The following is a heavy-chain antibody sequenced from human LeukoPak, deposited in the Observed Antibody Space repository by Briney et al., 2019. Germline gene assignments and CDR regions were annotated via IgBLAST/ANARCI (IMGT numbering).Heavy chain of an antibody. CDR3: ARDSGRRIQLWLLGY. D-gene: IGHD5-18*01. J-gene: IGHJ4*02. V-gene: IGHV4-59*12. CDR1: GGSISSYY. Sequence: SETLSLTCTVSGGSISSYYWSWIRQPPGKGLEWIGSIYHSGSTYYNPSLKSRVTISVDTSKNQFSLKLSSVTAADTAVYYCARDSGRRIQLWLLGYWGQGTLVTVSS. CDR2: IYHSGST.